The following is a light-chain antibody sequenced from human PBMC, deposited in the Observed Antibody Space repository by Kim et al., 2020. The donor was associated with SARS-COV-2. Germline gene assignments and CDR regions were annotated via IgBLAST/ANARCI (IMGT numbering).Light chain of an antibody. J-gene: IGKJ3*01. CDR1: QTLNIY. CDR2: SAS. Sequence: DIQMTQSPSSLSASVGDRVTITCRASQTLNIYLNWYQQRPGKAPNLLIHSASSLQSGVPSRFSGSGSGTGFTLTISSLQPEDVATYYCHQAYGTPPTFGPGAKVDSK. CDR3: HQAYGTPPT. V-gene: IGKV1-39*01.